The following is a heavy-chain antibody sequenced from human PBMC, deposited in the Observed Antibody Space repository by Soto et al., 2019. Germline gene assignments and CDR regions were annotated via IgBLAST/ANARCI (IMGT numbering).Heavy chain of an antibody. J-gene: IGHJ4*01. CDR2: TYYRSKWYY. V-gene: IGHV6-1*01. CDR3: ARGEQYSGRIFDY. Sequence: PSHTLSITCAITGDSVSSNSAGWSWVRQSPSRGLEWLGRTYYRSKWYYEYAVSVRGRITINPDTSKNQYSLQLNSVTPEDTAVYFCARGEQYSGRIFDYWGQGTLVTVSS. CDR1: GDSVSSNSAG. D-gene: IGHD1-26*01.